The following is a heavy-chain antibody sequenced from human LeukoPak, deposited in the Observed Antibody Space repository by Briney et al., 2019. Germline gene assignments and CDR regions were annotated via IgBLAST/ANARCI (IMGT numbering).Heavy chain of an antibody. V-gene: IGHV3-21*01. J-gene: IGHJ5*02. CDR3: ATDPGGRYGSGSYFSNWFDP. Sequence: GGSLRLSCAVSGFTFSTYSMNWVRQAPGKGLEWVSSISSSSSYIYYADSVKGRFTISRDNAKKSLYLPMTSRRAQDTAMYYCATDPGGRYGSGSYFSNWFDPWGQGTLVTVSS. CDR1: GFTFSTYS. D-gene: IGHD3-10*01. CDR2: ISSSSSYI.